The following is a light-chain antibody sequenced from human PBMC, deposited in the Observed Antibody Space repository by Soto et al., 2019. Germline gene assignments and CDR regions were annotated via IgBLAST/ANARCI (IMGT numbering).Light chain of an antibody. J-gene: IGKJ1*01. CDR2: GAS. CDR1: QSVSNNY. V-gene: IGKV3-20*01. Sequence: DIVLTQSPGTLSLSPGERATLSCRASQSVSNNYLAWYQQKPGQAPRLLIYGASNRATGIRDRFSGSGSGTDFSRTISRLEPEDFAVYYCQQYGSSGTFGQGTKVDIK. CDR3: QQYGSSGT.